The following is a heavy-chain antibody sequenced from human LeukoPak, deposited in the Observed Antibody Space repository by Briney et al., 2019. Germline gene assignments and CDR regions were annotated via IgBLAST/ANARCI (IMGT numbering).Heavy chain of an antibody. D-gene: IGHD6-13*01. Sequence: ASVKVSCKASGYTFTSYYMHWVRQAPGQGLEWMGIINPSGGSTSYAQKFQGRVTMTRDMSTSTVYMGLSSLRSEDTAVYYCATGIPAAGPRVDYWGQGTLVTVSS. V-gene: IGHV1-46*01. J-gene: IGHJ4*02. CDR2: INPSGGST. CDR3: ATGIPAAGPRVDY. CDR1: GYTFTSYY.